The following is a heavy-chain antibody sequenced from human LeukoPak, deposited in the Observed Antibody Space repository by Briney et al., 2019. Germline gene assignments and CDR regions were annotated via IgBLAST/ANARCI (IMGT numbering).Heavy chain of an antibody. J-gene: IGHJ6*03. V-gene: IGHV5-51*01. D-gene: IGHD3-10*01. Sequence: GESLEISCGGSGYLFTRYWIGCARHVRGKPLEWMGNIYFGDSDTIYSPSFQGQVTISADKSISTAYLQWSSLKASDTAMYYCARQSLSYYYGSGSYRHYYYYYMDVWGKGTTVTVSS. CDR1: GYLFTRYW. CDR3: ARQSLSYYYGSGSYRHYYYYYMDV. CDR2: IYFGDSDT.